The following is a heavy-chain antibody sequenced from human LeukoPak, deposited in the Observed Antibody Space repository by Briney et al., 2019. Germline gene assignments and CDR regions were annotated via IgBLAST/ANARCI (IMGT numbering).Heavy chain of an antibody. V-gene: IGHV3-48*03. CDR1: GFTFSSYE. CDR2: ISSSGSTI. J-gene: IGHJ6*03. CDR3: AREGPGDYYYYMDV. Sequence: GGSLRLSCAASGFTFSSYEMNWVRQAPGKGLEWVSYISSSGSTIYYADSVKGRFTISGDNAKNSLYLQMNSLRAEDTAVYYCAREGPGDYYYYMDVWGKGTTVTVSS.